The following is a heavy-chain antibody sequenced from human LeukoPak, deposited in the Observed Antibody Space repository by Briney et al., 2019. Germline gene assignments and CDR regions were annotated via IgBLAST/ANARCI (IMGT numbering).Heavy chain of an antibody. CDR1: GGSMSPYH. V-gene: IGHV4-59*08. CDR3: ARAVSGRFDY. CDR2: TYYSGST. J-gene: IGHJ4*02. D-gene: IGHD6-19*01. Sequence: SETLSLTCTGSGGSMSPYHWGWIRQPPVKGLEWTGYTYYSGSTNYNPSLNSRVTISVDTSKNQFSLRLSSVTAADTAIYYCARAVSGRFDYWGQGTLVTVSS.